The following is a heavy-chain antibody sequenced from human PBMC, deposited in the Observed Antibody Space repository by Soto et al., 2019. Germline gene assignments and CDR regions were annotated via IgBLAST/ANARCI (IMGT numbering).Heavy chain of an antibody. J-gene: IGHJ5*01. CDR3: ARSDGYNFNWLDS. CDR1: GYTFATYD. D-gene: IGHD2-21*01. Sequence: QVQLVQSGAEVKTPGASVKVSCKASGYTFATYDINWVRQAPGQGLEWMGWMNRNSGNTGYAQKFQCRLTMTRETAVSVAHMELSSLRNEDTAVYYCARSDGYNFNWLDSWGHGTLCTVSA. V-gene: IGHV1-8*01. CDR2: MNRNSGNT.